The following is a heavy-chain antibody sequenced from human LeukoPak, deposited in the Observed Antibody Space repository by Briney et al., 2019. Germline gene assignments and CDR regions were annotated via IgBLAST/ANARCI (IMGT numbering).Heavy chain of an antibody. CDR3: ARHLRYYDSSGYYLYYFDY. CDR2: INHSGST. J-gene: IGHJ4*02. Sequence: NPSETLSLTCAVYGGSFSGYYWSWIRQPPGKGLEWIGEINHSGSTNYNPSLKSRVTISVDTSKNQFSLKLSSVTAADTAVYYCARHLRYYDSSGYYLYYFDYWGQGTLVTVSS. D-gene: IGHD3-22*01. V-gene: IGHV4-34*01. CDR1: GGSFSGYY.